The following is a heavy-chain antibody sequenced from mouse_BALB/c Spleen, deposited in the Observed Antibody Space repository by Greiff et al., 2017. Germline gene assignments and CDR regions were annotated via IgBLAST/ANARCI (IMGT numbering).Heavy chain of an antibody. CDR3: ARACYYGSSYPFWYFDV. V-gene: IGHV1-9*01. CDR1: GYTFSSYW. CDR2: ILPGSGST. Sequence: LQESGAELMKPGASVKISCKATGYTFSSYWIEWVKQRPGHGLEWIGEILPGSGSTNYNEKFKGKATFTADTSSNTAYMQLSSLTSEDSAVYYCARACYYGSSYPFWYFDVWGAGTTVTVSS. J-gene: IGHJ1*01. D-gene: IGHD1-1*01.